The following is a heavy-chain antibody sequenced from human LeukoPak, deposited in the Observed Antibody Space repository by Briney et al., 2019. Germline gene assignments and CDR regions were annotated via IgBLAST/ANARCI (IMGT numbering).Heavy chain of an antibody. D-gene: IGHD4-11*01. V-gene: IGHV3-74*01. Sequence: GGSLRLSCAASGFTFSSSWMHWVRQAPGKGLVWVSRINSDGSSTSHADSVKGRFAISRDNAKNTLYLQMNSLRAEDTAVYYCARGLSKDAFDIWGQGTMVTVSS. CDR3: ARGLSKDAFDI. CDR2: INSDGSST. CDR1: GFTFSSSW. J-gene: IGHJ3*02.